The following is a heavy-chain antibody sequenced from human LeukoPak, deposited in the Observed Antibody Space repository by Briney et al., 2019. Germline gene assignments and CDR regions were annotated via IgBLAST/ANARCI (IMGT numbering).Heavy chain of an antibody. D-gene: IGHD5-18*01. J-gene: IGHJ4*02. CDR2: IFGSGGSP. CDR1: GFTFGSHA. CDR3: GKTTVGYSSGQKPAWPVDY. V-gene: IGHV3-23*01. Sequence: EGSLRLSCEASGFTFGSHAMYWVRQAPGKGLEWVAGIFGSGGSPHYADPVKGRFTISRDNSRNTVYLQINSLRAEDTAVYYCGKTTVGYSSGQKPAWPVDYWGQGTLVTVSS.